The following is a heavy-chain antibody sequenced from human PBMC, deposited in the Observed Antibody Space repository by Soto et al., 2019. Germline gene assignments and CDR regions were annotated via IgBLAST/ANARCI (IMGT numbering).Heavy chain of an antibody. J-gene: IGHJ6*03. CDR2: ISSSGSTI. CDR1: GFTFSDYY. D-gene: IGHD3-3*01. V-gene: IGHV3-11*01. Sequence: QVQLVESGGGLVKPGGSLRLSCAASGFTFSDYYMSWIRQAPGKGLEWGSYISSSGSTIYYADSVKGRFTISRDNAKNSLYLQMNSLRAEDTAVYYCASSDFCCGYYVGYYYYYMDVWGKGTTVTVSS. CDR3: ASSDFCCGYYVGYYYYYMDV.